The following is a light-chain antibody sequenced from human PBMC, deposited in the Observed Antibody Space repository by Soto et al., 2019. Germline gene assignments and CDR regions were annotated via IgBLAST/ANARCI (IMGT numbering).Light chain of an antibody. CDR2: EVS. J-gene: IGLJ2*01. CDR3: SSYTSTGTVV. CDR1: SSDVGAYKY. V-gene: IGLV2-14*01. Sequence: QSALTQPASVSGSPGQSIAISCTGTSSDVGAYKYVSWYQQHPGKAPRLMISEVSIRPSGVSNRFSGSKPGNTASLTISGVQAEDEATYYCSSYTSTGTVVFGGGTKLTVL.